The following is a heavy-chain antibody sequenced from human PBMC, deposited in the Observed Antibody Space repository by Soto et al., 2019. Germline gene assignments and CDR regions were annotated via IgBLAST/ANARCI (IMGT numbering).Heavy chain of an antibody. CDR1: GDSITGDNW. CDR3: ARHRPQSDGSKKGFDY. CDR2: ILHSGNT. Sequence: SETLSLTCALSGDSITGDNWWSWVRQPPGKGLEWIGEILHSGNTNYNPSLKSRVTISVDTSKNQFSLRLTSVTDADTAVYYCARHRPQSDGSKKGFDYWGRGTLVTAPQ. V-gene: IGHV4-4*02. D-gene: IGHD2-21*01. J-gene: IGHJ4*02.